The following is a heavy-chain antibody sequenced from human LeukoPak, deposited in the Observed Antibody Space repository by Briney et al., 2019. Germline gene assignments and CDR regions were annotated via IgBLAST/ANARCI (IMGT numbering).Heavy chain of an antibody. V-gene: IGHV3-23*01. CDR3: AKGERGSPAFVDC. J-gene: IGHJ4*02. Sequence: GGSLRLSCAASGFTFSSYAMTWVRQAPGRGLEWVSSIRDSGGSTNYAESVEGRFTVYRDNSKNTLFLQMNSLRAEDTAMYYCAKGERGSPAFVDCWGQGTLVTVSS. D-gene: IGHD3-16*01. CDR2: IRDSGGST. CDR1: GFTFSSYA.